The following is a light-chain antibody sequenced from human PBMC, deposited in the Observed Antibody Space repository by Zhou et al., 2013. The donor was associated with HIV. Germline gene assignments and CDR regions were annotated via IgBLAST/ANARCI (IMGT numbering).Light chain of an antibody. Sequence: EIVLTQSPATLSLSPGQRATLSCRASQSVTSYLAWYQQKPGQAPRLLIYDGSKRATGIPARFSGSGSGTDFTLTISSLEPEDFGIYYCQQRSNWPPFTFGPGTKVDIK. V-gene: IGKV3-11*01. CDR3: QQRSNWPPFT. J-gene: IGKJ3*01. CDR2: DGS. CDR1: QSVTSY.